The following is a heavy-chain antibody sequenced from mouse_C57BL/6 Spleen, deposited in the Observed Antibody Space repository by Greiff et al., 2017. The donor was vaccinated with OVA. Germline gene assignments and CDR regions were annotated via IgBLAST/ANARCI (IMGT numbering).Heavy chain of an antibody. V-gene: IGHV1-64*01. D-gene: IGHD2-4*01. CDR1: GYTFTSYW. J-gene: IGHJ3*01. CDR3: ARSDDYESFAY. CDR2: IHPNSGST. Sequence: QVQLQQPGAELVKPGASVKLSCKASGYTFTSYWMPWVKQRPGQGLEWIGMIHPNSGSTNYNEKFKSKATLTVDKSSSTAYMQLSSLTSEDSAVYYCARSDDYESFAYWGQGTLVTVSA.